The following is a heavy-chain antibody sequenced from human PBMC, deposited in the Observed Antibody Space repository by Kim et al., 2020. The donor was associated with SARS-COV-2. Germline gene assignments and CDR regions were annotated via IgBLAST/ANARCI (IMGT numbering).Heavy chain of an antibody. D-gene: IGHD3-9*01. V-gene: IGHV3-11*05. Sequence: VKDRFTISRDNAKNSLYLQMNSLRAEDTAVYYCARDPRLYYDILTGYYFDYWGQGTLVTVSS. CDR3: ARDPRLYYDILTGYYFDY. J-gene: IGHJ4*02.